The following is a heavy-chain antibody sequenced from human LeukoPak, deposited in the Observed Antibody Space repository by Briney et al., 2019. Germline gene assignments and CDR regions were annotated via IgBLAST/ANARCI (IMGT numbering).Heavy chain of an antibody. J-gene: IGHJ4*02. CDR2: IYYSGST. CDR1: GGSISSGDYY. V-gene: IGHV4-30-4*08. CDR3: ARGKGYYDILTGYYNVELSSTLPVPYYFGY. Sequence: SETLSLTCTVSGGSISSGDYYWSWIRQPPGKGLEWIGYIYYSGSTYYNPSLKSRVTISVDTSKNQFSLKLSSVTAADTAVYYCARGKGYYDILTGYYNVELSSTLPVPYYFGYLGQGTLVTVSP. D-gene: IGHD3-9*01.